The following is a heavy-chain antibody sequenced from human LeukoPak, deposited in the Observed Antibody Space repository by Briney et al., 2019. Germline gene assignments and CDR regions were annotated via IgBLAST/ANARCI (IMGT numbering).Heavy chain of an antibody. CDR1: GFTFSNYG. D-gene: IGHD1-7*01. J-gene: IGHJ4*02. V-gene: IGHV3-33*01. CDR3: ARQFYLRRNWNYAFDS. CDR2: IWSDGITK. Sequence: PGGSLRLSCAASGFTFSNYGMHWVRQAPGKGLEWVTVIWSDGITKYYADSVKGRFTISRVNSKNVLYLQMNSLRAEDTAVYYCARQFYLRRNWNYAFDSWGQGTLVTVSS.